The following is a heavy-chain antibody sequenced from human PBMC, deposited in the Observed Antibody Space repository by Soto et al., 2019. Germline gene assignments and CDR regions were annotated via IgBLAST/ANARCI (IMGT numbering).Heavy chain of an antibody. Sequence: GESLKISCKGSGYNFTTYWIGWVRQMPGKGLEWMGIIYPGDSDTRYSPSFQGQVTISADKSISTAYLQWSSLKASDTAMYYCARRVYSSSSGFDSWGQGTLVTVSS. CDR3: ARRVYSSSSGFDS. J-gene: IGHJ5*01. CDR1: GYNFTTYW. V-gene: IGHV5-51*01. CDR2: IYPGDSDT. D-gene: IGHD6-6*01.